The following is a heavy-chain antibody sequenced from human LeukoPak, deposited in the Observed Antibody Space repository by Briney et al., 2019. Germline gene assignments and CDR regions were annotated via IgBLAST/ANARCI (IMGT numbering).Heavy chain of an antibody. Sequence: GGSLRLSCAASGFTFSSYCMGWVRQTPGKRLECVATICQDGNGRDFVDSVKGRFTISRDNAKNSLYLEMNSLRVDDTAVYYCGRWRGQQSVFNTGGQGTRVTVSS. CDR1: GFTFSSYC. J-gene: IGHJ4*02. D-gene: IGHD5-24*01. CDR2: ICQDGNGR. V-gene: IGHV3-7*01. CDR3: GRWRGQQSVFNT.